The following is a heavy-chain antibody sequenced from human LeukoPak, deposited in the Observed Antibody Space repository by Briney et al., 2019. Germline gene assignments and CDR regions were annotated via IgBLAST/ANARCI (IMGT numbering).Heavy chain of an antibody. CDR1: GFTFDDYA. D-gene: IGHD3-22*01. CDR3: AKDISSRHSSGYIDY. J-gene: IGHJ4*02. Sequence: GGSLRLSCAASGFTFDDYAMHWVRQAPGKGLEWVSGISWNSGSIGCADSAKGRFTISRDNAQNSLYLQMNSLRAEDMALYYCAKDISSRHSSGYIDYWGQGTLVTVSS. V-gene: IGHV3-9*03. CDR2: ISWNSGSI.